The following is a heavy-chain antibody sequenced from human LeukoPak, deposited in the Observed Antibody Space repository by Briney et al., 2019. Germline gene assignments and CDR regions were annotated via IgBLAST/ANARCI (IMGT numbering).Heavy chain of an antibody. CDR1: GYTFTSYY. V-gene: IGHV1-46*01. Sequence: ASVNVSCKASGYTFTSYYMHWVRQAPGQGLEWMGIINPSGGSTSYAQKFQGRVTMTRDTSTSTVYMELSSLRSEDTAVYYCARDLFDFGDSNWFDPWGQGTLVTVSS. CDR3: ARDLFDFGDSNWFDP. CDR2: INPSGGST. D-gene: IGHD3-10*01. J-gene: IGHJ5*02.